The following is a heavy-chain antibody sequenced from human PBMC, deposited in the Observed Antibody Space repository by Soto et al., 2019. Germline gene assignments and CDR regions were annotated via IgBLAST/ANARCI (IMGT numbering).Heavy chain of an antibody. CDR3: AKNSSNYYDSSGYSDY. V-gene: IGHV3-23*01. CDR1: GFTFSSYA. D-gene: IGHD3-22*01. Sequence: PGGSLRLSCAASGFTFSSYAMSWVRQAPGKGLEWVSAISGSGGSTYYADSVKGRFTISRDNSKNTLYLQMNSLRAEDTAVYYCAKNSSNYYDSSGYSDYWCQGTLVTVSS. CDR2: ISGSGGST. J-gene: IGHJ4*02.